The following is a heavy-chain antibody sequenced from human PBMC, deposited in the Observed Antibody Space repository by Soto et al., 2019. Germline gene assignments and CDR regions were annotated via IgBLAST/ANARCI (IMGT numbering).Heavy chain of an antibody. V-gene: IGHV1-2*04. CDR2: INPNSGGT. D-gene: IGHD3-3*01. CDR1: GYTFTGYY. J-gene: IGHJ4*02. Sequence: ASVKVSCKASGYTFTGYYMPCVRQAPGQGLEWMGWINPNSGGTIYAQKCQGWVTMTRDTSISTAYMELKRLRSDDTAVYYCARAGVVIEFDYWGQGTLVTVSS. CDR3: ARAGVVIEFDY.